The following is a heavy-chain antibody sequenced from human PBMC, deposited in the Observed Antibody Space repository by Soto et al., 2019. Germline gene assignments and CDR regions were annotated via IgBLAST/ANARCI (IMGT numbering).Heavy chain of an antibody. CDR1: GYTFTGYY. V-gene: IGHV1-2*02. D-gene: IGHD3-3*01. J-gene: IGHJ6*02. Sequence: ASVKVSCKASGYTFTGYYMHWVRQAPGQGLEWMGWINPNSGGTNYAQKFQGQVTISADKSISTAYLQWSSLKASDTAMYYCARHTYDFWSGYSDGMDVWGQGTTVTVSS. CDR3: ARHTYDFWSGYSDGMDV. CDR2: INPNSGGT.